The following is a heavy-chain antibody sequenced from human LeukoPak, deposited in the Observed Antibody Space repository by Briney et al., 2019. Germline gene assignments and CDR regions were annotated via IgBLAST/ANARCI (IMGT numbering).Heavy chain of an antibody. CDR3: ARDPGSGWSYYFDY. D-gene: IGHD6-19*01. J-gene: IGHJ4*02. CDR2: TYYRSKWYN. V-gene: IGHV6-1*01. CDR1: GDSVSNNSAA. Sequence: SPTLSLTCAISGDSVSNNSAAWNWLRQSPSRGLEWLGSTYYRSKWYNDYAVSVKSRITINPDTSKNQFSLQLNSVTPEDSAVYYCARDPGSGWSYYFDYWGQGTLVTVSS.